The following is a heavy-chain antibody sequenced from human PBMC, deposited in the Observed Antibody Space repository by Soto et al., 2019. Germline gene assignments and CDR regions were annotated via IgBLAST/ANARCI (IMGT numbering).Heavy chain of an antibody. D-gene: IGHD2-15*01. Sequence: SETLSLTCSVSAGSISNYHWSWIRQPPGKGLEWIGYIFYTGKTNYNPSLKSRVTISLDTSKNQFSLRLDSVTAADTAVYYCARVLEVAGGFDPWGQGALVTVSS. V-gene: IGHV4-59*01. J-gene: IGHJ5*02. CDR2: IFYTGKT. CDR3: ARVLEVAGGFDP. CDR1: AGSISNYH.